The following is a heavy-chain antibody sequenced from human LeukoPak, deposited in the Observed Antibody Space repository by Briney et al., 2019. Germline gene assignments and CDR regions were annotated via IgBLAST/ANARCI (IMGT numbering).Heavy chain of an antibody. CDR1: EFTFSSYW. CDR2: ISGSGGST. D-gene: IGHD5-18*01. V-gene: IGHV3-23*01. CDR3: AKVPRGYSPQDY. J-gene: IGHJ4*02. Sequence: GGSLRLSCAASEFTFSSYWMHWVRQAPGKGLEWVSAISGSGGSTYYADSVKGRFTISRDNSKNTLYLQMNSLRAEDTAVYYCAKVPRGYSPQDYWGQGTLVTVSS.